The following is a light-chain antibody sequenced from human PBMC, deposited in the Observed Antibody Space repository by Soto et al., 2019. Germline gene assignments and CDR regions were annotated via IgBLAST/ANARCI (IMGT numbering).Light chain of an antibody. CDR2: AAS. V-gene: IGKV1-39*01. CDR1: QTISSY. Sequence: DIQMTQSPSSLSASVGGRVTITCRASQTISSYLNWYQQKPGTAPELLIYAASTLHGGVPSRFSGRGSGTNFTLTISSLQAEDFATYYCQQSYNTPYTSGQGTTLEIK. CDR3: QQSYNTPYT. J-gene: IGKJ2*01.